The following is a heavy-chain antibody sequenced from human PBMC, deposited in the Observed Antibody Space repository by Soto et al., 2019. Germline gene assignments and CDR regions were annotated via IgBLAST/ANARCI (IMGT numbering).Heavy chain of an antibody. D-gene: IGHD3-3*01. J-gene: IGHJ5*02. CDR3: ARWWSGSRQGFDP. V-gene: IGHV4-31*03. Sequence: PSETLSLSCTVSGGSISRGDYYWSWIRQHPGKGLEWIGYIYYSGSTYYNPPLKSRVTISVDTSKNQFSLKLNSVTAPDTAVYYCARWWSGSRQGFDPWGQGTLVTVSS. CDR1: GGSISRGDYY. CDR2: IYYSGST.